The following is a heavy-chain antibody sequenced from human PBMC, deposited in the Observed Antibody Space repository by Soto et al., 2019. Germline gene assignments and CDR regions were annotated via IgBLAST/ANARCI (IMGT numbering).Heavy chain of an antibody. J-gene: IGHJ3*02. Sequence: PSETLSLTCTVSGGSIISGGYYWSWIRQHPGKGLEWIGYIYYSGSTNYNPSLKSRVTISVDTSKNQFSLKLSSVTAADTAVYYCARDRLEMATIHDAFDIWGQGTMVTVSS. CDR1: GGSIISGGYY. V-gene: IGHV4-61*08. CDR3: ARDRLEMATIHDAFDI. CDR2: IYYSGST. D-gene: IGHD5-12*01.